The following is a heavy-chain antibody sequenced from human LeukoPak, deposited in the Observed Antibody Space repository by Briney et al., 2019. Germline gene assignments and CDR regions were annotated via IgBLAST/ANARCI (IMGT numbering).Heavy chain of an antibody. CDR3: ARRDSGYEFFDY. V-gene: IGHV5-51*01. D-gene: IGHD5-12*01. CDR2: IYPRDSDT. Sequence: GESLKISCKGSGYSFSTYWIAWVRQMPGKGLEWMGIIYPRDSDTRYSPSFRGQVTISADKSITTAYLQWSSLTASDTAMYYCARRDSGYEFFDYWGQGTLVTVSS. CDR1: GYSFSTYW. J-gene: IGHJ4*02.